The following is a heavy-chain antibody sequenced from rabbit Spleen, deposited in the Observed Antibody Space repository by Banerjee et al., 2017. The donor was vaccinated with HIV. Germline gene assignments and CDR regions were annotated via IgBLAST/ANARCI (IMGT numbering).Heavy chain of an antibody. CDR2: IDVVKSGAS. D-gene: IGHD4-1*01. Sequence: QEQLVESGGGLVQPEGSLTLTCKASGLDFSSSYWICWVRQAPGKGPEWIACIDVVKSGASYYASWAKGRFTISKTSSTTVTLQMTSLTAADTATYFCARDLAGVIGWNFNLWGQGTLVTVS. J-gene: IGHJ4*01. V-gene: IGHV1S45*01. CDR1: GLDFSSSYW. CDR3: ARDLAGVIGWNFNL.